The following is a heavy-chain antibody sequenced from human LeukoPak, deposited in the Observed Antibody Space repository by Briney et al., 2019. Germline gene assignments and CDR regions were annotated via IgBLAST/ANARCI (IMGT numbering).Heavy chain of an antibody. CDR3: AKGYGWEASYYYYYMDV. CDR1: GGTFSSYA. Sequence: ASVKVSCKASGGTFSSYAMSWVRQAPGKGLELVSAISGSGGSTYYADSVKGRFTISRDNSKNTLYLQMNSLRAEDTAVYYCAKGYGWEASYYYYYMDVWGKGTTVTISS. CDR2: ISGSGGST. J-gene: IGHJ6*03. D-gene: IGHD1-26*01. V-gene: IGHV3-23*01.